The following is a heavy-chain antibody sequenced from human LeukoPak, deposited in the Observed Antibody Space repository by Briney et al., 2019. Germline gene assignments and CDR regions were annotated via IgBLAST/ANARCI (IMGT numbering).Heavy chain of an antibody. CDR1: GGTFSSYA. J-gene: IGHJ5*02. CDR2: IIPIFGTA. Sequence: GASVKVSCKASGGTFSSYAISWVRQAPGQGLGWMGGIIPIFGTANYAQKFQGRVTITADESTSTAYMELSSLRSEDTAVYYCARTGEEGNWFDPWGQGTLVTVSS. CDR3: ARTGEEGNWFDP. V-gene: IGHV1-69*13. D-gene: IGHD3-10*01.